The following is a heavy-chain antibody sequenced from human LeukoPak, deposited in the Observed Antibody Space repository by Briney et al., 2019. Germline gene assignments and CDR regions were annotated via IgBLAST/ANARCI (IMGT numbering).Heavy chain of an antibody. V-gene: IGHV1-58*02. Sequence: ASGKVSCKASGFTVTSSAMQWVRQARGQRLEWRGWIVVGIGNTNYAQKFQERVTITRDMSTSTAYMELSSLRSEDTAVYYCAAGFSDYDILTGYYIEGWFDPWGQGTLVTVSS. CDR1: GFTVTSSA. CDR3: AAGFSDYDILTGYYIEGWFDP. J-gene: IGHJ5*02. D-gene: IGHD3-9*01. CDR2: IVVGIGNT.